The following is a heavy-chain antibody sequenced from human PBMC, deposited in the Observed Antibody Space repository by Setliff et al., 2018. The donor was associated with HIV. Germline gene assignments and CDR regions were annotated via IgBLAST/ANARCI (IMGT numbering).Heavy chain of an antibody. Sequence: VSVKVSCKASGYTFTSYAMNWVRQAPGQGLEWMGWINTNTGNPTYAQGFTGRFVFSLDTSVSTAYLQISSLKAEDTAVYYCARSGIVTMVRGVIIRGWFDPWGQGTLVTVSS. J-gene: IGHJ5*02. CDR3: ARSGIVTMVRGVIIRGWFDP. D-gene: IGHD3-10*01. V-gene: IGHV7-4-1*02. CDR2: INTNTGNP. CDR1: GYTFTSYA.